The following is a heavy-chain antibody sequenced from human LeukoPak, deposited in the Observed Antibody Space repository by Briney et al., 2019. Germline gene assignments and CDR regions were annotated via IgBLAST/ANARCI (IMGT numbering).Heavy chain of an antibody. Sequence: ASVRVSCKASGYTFSSYGISWVRQAPGQGLEWMGWISAYTGNTNYAQKLQGRVTMTTDTSTSTAYMDLRSLRSDDTAVYYCARVPFGDGDVFDYWGQGTLVTVSS. CDR1: GYTFSSYG. CDR3: ARVPFGDGDVFDY. CDR2: ISAYTGNT. D-gene: IGHD4-17*01. V-gene: IGHV1-18*01. J-gene: IGHJ4*02.